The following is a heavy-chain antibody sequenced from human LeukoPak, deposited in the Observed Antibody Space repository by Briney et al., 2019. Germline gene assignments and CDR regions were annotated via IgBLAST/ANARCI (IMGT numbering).Heavy chain of an antibody. CDR2: LYNAGST. Sequence: GGSLRLSCVASGFIVSNNYMSWVRQAPGKGLEWVSVLYNAGSTYYADSVKGRFTISRDNSKNTLYLQMYSLRAEDTAVYYCARAMDSWGQGTLVTVSS. J-gene: IGHJ4*02. V-gene: IGHV3-53*01. CDR3: ARAMDS. CDR1: GFIVSNNY.